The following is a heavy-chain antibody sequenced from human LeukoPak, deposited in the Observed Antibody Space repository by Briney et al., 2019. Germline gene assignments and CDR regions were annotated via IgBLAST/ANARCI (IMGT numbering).Heavy chain of an antibody. J-gene: IGHJ4*02. CDR2: ISYDGSNK. Sequence: GGSLRLSCAASGFTFSSYGMHWVRQAPGKGLEWVAVISYDGSNKYYADSVKGRFTISRDNSKNTLYLQMNSLRAGDTAVYYCARGASSGEYFDYWGQGTLVTVSS. CDR1: GFTFSSYG. V-gene: IGHV3-30*03. CDR3: ARGASSGEYFDY. D-gene: IGHD3-10*01.